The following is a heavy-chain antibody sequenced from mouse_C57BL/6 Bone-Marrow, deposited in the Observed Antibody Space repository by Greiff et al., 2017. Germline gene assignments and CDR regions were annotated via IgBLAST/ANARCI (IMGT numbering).Heavy chain of an antibody. CDR3: AREGDYFDD. D-gene: IGHD3-3*01. CDR1: GYTFTSYW. J-gene: IGHJ2*01. Sequence: VHVKQPGAELVKPGASVKMSCKASGYTFTSYWITWVKQRPGQGLEWIGDIYPGSGSTNYNEKFKSKTTLTVDTSSSTAYMQLSSLTSEDSAVYYCAREGDYFDDWGQGTTLTVSS. V-gene: IGHV1-55*01. CDR2: IYPGSGST.